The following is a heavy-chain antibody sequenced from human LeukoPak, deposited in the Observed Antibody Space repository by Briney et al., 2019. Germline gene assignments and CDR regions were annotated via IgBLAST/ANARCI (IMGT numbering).Heavy chain of an antibody. J-gene: IGHJ4*02. CDR1: GFTVSSNY. D-gene: IGHD3-22*01. Sequence: GGSLRLSCAASGFTVSSNYMSWVRQAPGKGLVWVSRINSDGSSTSYADSVKGRFTISRDNAKNTLYLQMNSLRAEDTAVYYCARATSGFFDYWGQGTLVTVSS. CDR3: ARATSGFFDY. CDR2: INSDGSST. V-gene: IGHV3-74*01.